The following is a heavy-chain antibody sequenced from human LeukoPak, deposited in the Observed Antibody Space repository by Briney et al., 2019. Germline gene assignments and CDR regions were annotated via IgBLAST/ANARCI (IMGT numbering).Heavy chain of an antibody. CDR1: GYTLTELS. Sequence: ASVKVSCKVSGYTLTELSMHWVRQAPGKGLEWMGGLDPEDGETIYAQKFQGRVTMTEDTSTDTAYMELSSLRSEDTAVYYCAAASPRSGSYVPFDYWGQGTLVTVSS. CDR2: LDPEDGET. CDR3: AAASPRSGSYVPFDY. J-gene: IGHJ4*02. D-gene: IGHD3-10*01. V-gene: IGHV1-24*01.